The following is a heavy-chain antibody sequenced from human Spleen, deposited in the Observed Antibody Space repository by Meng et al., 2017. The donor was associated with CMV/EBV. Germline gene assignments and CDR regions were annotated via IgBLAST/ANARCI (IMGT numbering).Heavy chain of an antibody. CDR1: GGSFSGYY. CDR2: INHSGST. J-gene: IGHJ4*02. Sequence: GQLQQGGAGLLKPSETLSLTCAVYGGSFSGYYWSWIRQPPGKGLEWIGEINHSGSTNYNPSLKSRVTISVDTSKNQFSLKLSSVTAADTAVYYCARGPDYYDSSGQGGDYWGQGTLVTVSS. V-gene: IGHV4-34*01. CDR3: ARGPDYYDSSGQGGDY. D-gene: IGHD3-22*01.